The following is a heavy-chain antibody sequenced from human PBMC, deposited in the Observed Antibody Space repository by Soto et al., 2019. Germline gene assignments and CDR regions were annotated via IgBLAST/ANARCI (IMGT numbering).Heavy chain of an antibody. Sequence: AGGSLRLSCAASGFTFSSYGMHWVRQAPGKGLEWVAVIWYDGSNKYYADSVKGRFTISRDNSKNTLYLQMNSLRAEDTAVYYCARDRGLYGDLEQPDYWGQGTLVTVSS. CDR3: ARDRGLYGDLEQPDY. D-gene: IGHD4-17*01. V-gene: IGHV3-33*01. CDR2: IWYDGSNK. CDR1: GFTFSSYG. J-gene: IGHJ4*02.